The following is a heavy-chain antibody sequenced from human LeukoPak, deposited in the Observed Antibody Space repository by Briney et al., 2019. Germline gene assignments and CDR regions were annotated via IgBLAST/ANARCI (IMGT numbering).Heavy chain of an antibody. CDR1: GFTFSSYG. CDR3: AKVPDGDYGVDY. D-gene: IGHD4-17*01. J-gene: IGHJ4*02. V-gene: IGHV3-30*18. Sequence: GRSLRLSCAASGFTFSSYGMHWVRQAPGKGLEWVAVISYDGSNKYYADSVKGRLTISRDNSKNTLYLQMNSLRAEDTAVYYCAKVPDGDYGVDYWGQGTLVTVSS. CDR2: ISYDGSNK.